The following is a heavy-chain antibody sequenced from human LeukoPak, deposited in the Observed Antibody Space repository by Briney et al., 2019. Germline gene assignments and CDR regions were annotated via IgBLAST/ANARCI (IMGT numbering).Heavy chain of an antibody. CDR3: AKPSSNDYDFWSGPSSW. Sequence: PGGSLRLSCAASGFTFSSYGMHWVRQAPGKGLEWVAVISYDGSNKYYADSVKGRFTISRDNSKNTLYLQMNSLRAEDTAVYYCAKPSSNDYDFWSGPSSWGGQGTLVTVSS. D-gene: IGHD3-3*01. J-gene: IGHJ4*02. CDR2: ISYDGSNK. V-gene: IGHV3-30*18. CDR1: GFTFSSYG.